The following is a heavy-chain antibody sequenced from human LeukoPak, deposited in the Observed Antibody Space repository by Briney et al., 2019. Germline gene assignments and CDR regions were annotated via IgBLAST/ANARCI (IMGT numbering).Heavy chain of an antibody. J-gene: IGHJ5*02. V-gene: IGHV1-18*01. CDR2: ISPYSGKT. CDR3: ARGAPRKFDP. Sequence: ASVKVSCKASGYTINTYGISWVRQALGQGLEWMGWISPYSGKTNYAQKFQGRVTMTTDTSTSTAYMELRSLRSDDTAVFYCARGAPRKFDPWGQGTLVTVSS. CDR1: GYTINTYG.